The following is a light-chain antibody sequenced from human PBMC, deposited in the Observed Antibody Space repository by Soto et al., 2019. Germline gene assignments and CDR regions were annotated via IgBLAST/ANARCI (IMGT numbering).Light chain of an antibody. V-gene: IGKV3-20*01. CDR1: QSVTSNY. CDR2: AAS. CDR3: QQYGSSVTWT. J-gene: IGKJ1*01. Sequence: EVVLTQSPGTVSLSPGERATLSCRASQSVTSNYLAWYQQKPGQAPRLLIYAASSRATGIPDRFSGSGSGTDFTLSISRLEREDFVVYYCQQYGSSVTWTVGQGTKEEIK.